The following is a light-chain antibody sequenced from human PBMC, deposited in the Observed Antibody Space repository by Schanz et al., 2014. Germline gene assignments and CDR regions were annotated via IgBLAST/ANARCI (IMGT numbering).Light chain of an antibody. CDR2: GAS. CDR3: QQYHNWPRT. Sequence: EIVLTQSPGTLSLSPGERATLSCRASQSVSSTYLAWYQQKPGQAPRLLIYGASTRATGIPARFSGSGSGTEFTLTISSLQSEDFAVYYCQQYHNWPRTFGQGTKLDIK. J-gene: IGKJ2*01. CDR1: QSVSSTY. V-gene: IGKV3-15*01.